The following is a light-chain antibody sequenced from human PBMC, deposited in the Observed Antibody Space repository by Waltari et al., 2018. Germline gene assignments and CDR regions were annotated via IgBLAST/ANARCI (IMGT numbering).Light chain of an antibody. CDR1: SGHSTYA. Sequence: QVVLTQSPSASASLGAAVKLTCTLSSGHSTYAIARHQPPPEKGPRYLMKVNSDGTHTKGDGIPDRFSGSSSGAERYLIISSLQSEDEADYLCQTWATGIGVFGGGTKLTVL. V-gene: IGLV4-69*01. CDR2: VNSDGTH. CDR3: QTWATGIGV. J-gene: IGLJ3*02.